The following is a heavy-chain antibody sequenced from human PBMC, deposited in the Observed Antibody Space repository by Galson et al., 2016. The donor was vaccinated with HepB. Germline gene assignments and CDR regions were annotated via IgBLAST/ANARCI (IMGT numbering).Heavy chain of an antibody. CDR2: ISVSGGST. CDR3: AKGELGPRWLQLVRDWYFDL. CDR1: GFTVSDYY. D-gene: IGHD5-24*01. Sequence: SLRLSCAASGFTVSDYYMTWVRQAPGKGLEWVSVISVSGGSTYYADSVKGRFTISRDNSKNTLYLQMNSLRAEDTAVYYCAKGELGPRWLQLVRDWYFDLWGRGTLVTVSS. J-gene: IGHJ2*01. V-gene: IGHV3-23*01.